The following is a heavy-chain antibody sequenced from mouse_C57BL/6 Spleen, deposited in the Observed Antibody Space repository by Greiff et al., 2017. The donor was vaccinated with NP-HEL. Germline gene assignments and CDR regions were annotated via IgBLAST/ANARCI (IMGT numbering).Heavy chain of an antibody. J-gene: IGHJ4*01. Sequence: QVQLQQPGAELVKPGASVKMSCKASGYTFTSYWITWVKQRPGQGLEWIGDIYPGSGSTNYNEKFKSKATLTVDTSSSTAYMQLSSLTSEDSAVYYCARRVLYYYGSSYYAMDYWGQGTSVTVSS. CDR3: ARRVLYYYGSSYYAMDY. D-gene: IGHD1-1*01. V-gene: IGHV1-55*01. CDR2: IYPGSGST. CDR1: GYTFTSYW.